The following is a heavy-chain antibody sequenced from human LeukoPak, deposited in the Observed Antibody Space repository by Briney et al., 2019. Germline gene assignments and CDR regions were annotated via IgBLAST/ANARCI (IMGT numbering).Heavy chain of an antibody. D-gene: IGHD2-15*01. J-gene: IGHJ4*02. CDR2: IRSKAYGGTT. Sequence: GGSLRLSCTSSGFTFGDYAMSWVRQAPGKGLEWVSFIRSKAYGGTTEYAASVKGRFTISRHDSKSIAYLQMNSLKTEDTAVYYCTRVSLVAASVFFDYWGQGSLVTVSS. CDR3: TRVSLVAASVFFDY. CDR1: GFTFGDYA. V-gene: IGHV3-49*04.